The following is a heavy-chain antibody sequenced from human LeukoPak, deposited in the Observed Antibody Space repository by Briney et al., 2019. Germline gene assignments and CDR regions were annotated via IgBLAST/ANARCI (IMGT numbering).Heavy chain of an antibody. V-gene: IGHV4-39*01. Sequence: SETLSLTCTVSGGSISSSSYYWGWIRQPPGKGLEWIGSIYYSGSTYYNPSLKSRVTISVDTSKNQFSLKLSSVTAADTAVYYCARGYGSGSSPMFDPWGQGTLVTVSS. J-gene: IGHJ5*02. D-gene: IGHD3-10*01. CDR1: GGSISSSSYY. CDR3: ARGYGSGSSPMFDP. CDR2: IYYSGST.